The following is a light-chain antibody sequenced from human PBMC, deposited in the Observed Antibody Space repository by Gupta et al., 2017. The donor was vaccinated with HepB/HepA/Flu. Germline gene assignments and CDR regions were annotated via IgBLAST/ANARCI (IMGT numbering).Light chain of an antibody. CDR3: QQDDSSLWT. CDR2: WAS. CDR1: QNLLYSSNNKNY. V-gene: IGKV4-1*01. J-gene: IGKJ1*01. Sequence: DIVMTQSPDSLAVSLGERATIDCKSSQNLLYSSNNKNYLAWYQQKPGQPPRLLIYWASTRESGVPDRFRGSGSGTDFTLTISILQAEDVAVYYCQQDDSSLWTFGRGTKVEIK.